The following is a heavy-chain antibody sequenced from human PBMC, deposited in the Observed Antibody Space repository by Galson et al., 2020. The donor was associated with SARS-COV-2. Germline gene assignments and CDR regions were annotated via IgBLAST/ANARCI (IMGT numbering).Heavy chain of an antibody. CDR1: GGSISSGGYY. V-gene: IGHV4-31*03. J-gene: IGHJ5*02. CDR2: IYYSGST. D-gene: IGHD6-6*01. Sequence: SETLSLTCTVSGGSISSGGYYWSWIRQHPGKGLEWIGYIYYSGSTYYNPSLKSRVTISVDTSKNQFSLKLSSVTAADTAVYYCARDLGAALSRADRHWFDPWGQGTLVTVSS. CDR3: ARDLGAALSRADRHWFDP.